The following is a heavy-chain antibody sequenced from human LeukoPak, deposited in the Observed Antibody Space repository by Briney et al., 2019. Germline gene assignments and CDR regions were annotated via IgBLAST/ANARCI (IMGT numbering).Heavy chain of an antibody. CDR1: GFTFSSYA. D-gene: IGHD3-3*01. Sequence: PGGSLRLSCAASGFTFSSYAMHWVRQAPGKGLEYVSAISSNGGSTYYANSVKGRFTISRDNSKNTLYLQMGSLRAEDMAVYYCARVYDFWGAGLYNYYMDVWGKGTTVTVSS. CDR3: ARVYDFWGAGLYNYYMDV. V-gene: IGHV3-64*01. CDR2: ISSNGGST. J-gene: IGHJ6*03.